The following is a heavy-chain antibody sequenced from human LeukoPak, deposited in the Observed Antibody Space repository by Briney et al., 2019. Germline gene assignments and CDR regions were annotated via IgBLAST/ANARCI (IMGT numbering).Heavy chain of an antibody. CDR1: GFSVSNNY. D-gene: IGHD3-10*01. V-gene: IGHV3-66*01. CDR3: ARDPHNSGSGRYFEN. CDR2: FYSGGTI. J-gene: IGHJ4*02. Sequence: GGSLRLSCAASGFSVSNNYMSWIRQAPGKGLEWVSVFYSGGTIVYADSVRGRFIISRDVSKNTLYLQMNSLGAEDTAVYYCARDPHNSGSGRYFENWGRGGLVTVSS.